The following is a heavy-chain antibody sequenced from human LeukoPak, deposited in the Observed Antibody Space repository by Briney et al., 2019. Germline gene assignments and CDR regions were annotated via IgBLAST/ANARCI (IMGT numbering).Heavy chain of an antibody. Sequence: PGGSLRLSCAASGFTLSSYSMNWVCQAPGKGLEWVSSISSSSSYIYYADSVKGRFTISRDNAKNSLYLQMNSLRAEDTAVYYCARAYGDYEDFDYWGQGPLVTVSS. CDR1: GFTLSSYS. D-gene: IGHD4-17*01. J-gene: IGHJ4*02. CDR3: ARAYGDYEDFDY. V-gene: IGHV3-21*01. CDR2: ISSSSSYI.